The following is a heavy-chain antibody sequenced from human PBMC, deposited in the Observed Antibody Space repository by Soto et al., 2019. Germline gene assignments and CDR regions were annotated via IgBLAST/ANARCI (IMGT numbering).Heavy chain of an antibody. CDR3: SKDDSLVGFFPLDA. CDR2: ISGGGSDT. D-gene: IGHD3-16*01. J-gene: IGHJ5*02. V-gene: IGHV3-23*01. Sequence: EVHLLESGGGLVQPGGSLRLSCSASGFTFRSYAMSWVRQAPGKGLEWVSVISGGGSDTYYSDSVWGRCTFSSDSSKDTNNLQMNRLRVGDSAVYLCSKDDSLVGFFPLDAWGQGTLVTVSS. CDR1: GFTFRSYA.